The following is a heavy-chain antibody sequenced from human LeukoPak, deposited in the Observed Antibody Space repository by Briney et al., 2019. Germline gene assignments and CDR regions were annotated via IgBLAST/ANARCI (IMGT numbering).Heavy chain of an antibody. V-gene: IGHV4-34*01. CDR2: INHSGST. CDR1: GGSFSGYY. D-gene: IGHD2-2*02. J-gene: IGHJ3*02. Sequence: PSETLSLTCAVYGGSFSGYYWSWIRQPPGKGLEWIGEINHSGSTNYNPSLKSRVTISVDTSKNQFSLKLSSVTAADTAVYYCARAEGHCSSTRCYTERAFDIWGQGTMVTVSS. CDR3: ARAEGHCSSTRCYTERAFDI.